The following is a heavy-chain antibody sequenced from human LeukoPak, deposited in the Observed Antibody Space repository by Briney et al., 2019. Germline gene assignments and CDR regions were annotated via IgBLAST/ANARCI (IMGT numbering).Heavy chain of an antibody. D-gene: IGHD3-3*01. J-gene: IGHJ4*02. V-gene: IGHV4-34*01. CDR3: AKVRLYDFWSGYPAFDY. CDR2: INHSGST. Sequence: SETLSLTCAVYGGTFSGYYWRWIRQPPGKGLEWIGEINHSGSTNYNPSLRRRVTISVDSSKNQFSLKLSSVTAADTAVYYCAKVRLYDFWSGYPAFDYWGQGTLVTVSS. CDR1: GGTFSGYY.